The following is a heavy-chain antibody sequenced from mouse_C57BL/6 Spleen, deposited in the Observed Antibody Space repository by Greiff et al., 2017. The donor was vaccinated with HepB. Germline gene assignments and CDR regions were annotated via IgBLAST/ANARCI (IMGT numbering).Heavy chain of an antibody. V-gene: IGHV5-16*01. CDR1: GFTFSDYY. Sequence: EVKLQESEGGLVQPGSSMKLSCTASGFTFSDYYMAWVRQVPEKGLEWVANINYDGSSTYYLDSLKSRFIISRDNAKNILYLRMSSLKSEDTATYYCAREAGSYWYFDVWGTGTTVTVSS. D-gene: IGHD1-1*01. J-gene: IGHJ1*03. CDR2: INYDGSST. CDR3: AREAGSYWYFDV.